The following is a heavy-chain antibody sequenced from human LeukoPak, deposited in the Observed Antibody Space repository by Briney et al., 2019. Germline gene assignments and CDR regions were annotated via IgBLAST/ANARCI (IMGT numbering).Heavy chain of an antibody. CDR3: ARAVIEVAATGYPFDI. J-gene: IGHJ3*02. Sequence: GGALRLSCPASGFTFSTYGMHWVRQAPARGREGVAVISYYGSNKYYADSVKDRFTISRDNSKNALYLKMNRLRPEDTAVYYCARAVIEVAATGYPFDIWGQGTMVTVSS. D-gene: IGHD6-19*01. V-gene: IGHV3-30*03. CDR1: GFTFSTYG. CDR2: ISYYGSNK.